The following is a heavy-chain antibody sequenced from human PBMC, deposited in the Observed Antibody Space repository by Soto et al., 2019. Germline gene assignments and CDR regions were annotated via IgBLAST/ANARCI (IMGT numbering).Heavy chain of an antibody. V-gene: IGHV4-30-2*01. J-gene: IGHJ3*02. CDR3: ARAHGSGWGAFDI. CDR2: IYHSGST. CDR1: GGSISSGGYS. Sequence: QLQLQESGSGLVKPSQTLSLTCAVSGGSISSGGYSWSWIRQPPGKGLEWIGYIYHSGSTYYNPSLKSRVTISVDRSKNQFSLKLSSVTAADTSVYDFARAHGSGWGAFDIWGQGTMVTVSS. D-gene: IGHD3-10*01.